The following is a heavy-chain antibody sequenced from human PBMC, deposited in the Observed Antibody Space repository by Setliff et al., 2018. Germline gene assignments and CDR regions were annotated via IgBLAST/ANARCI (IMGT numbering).Heavy chain of an antibody. J-gene: IGHJ5*02. CDR1: GFTFDRET. D-gene: IGHD4-17*01. CDR3: ARDPNGDYVGAFDP. CDR2: VGVSGASS. Sequence: GSLRLSCAASGFTFDRETMTWVRQAPGKGLEWVSSVGVSGASSYYADSVKGRFTISRDNSRNTLYLQMNSLRAEDTASYYCARDPNGDYVGAFDPWGQGILVTVSS. V-gene: IGHV3-23*01.